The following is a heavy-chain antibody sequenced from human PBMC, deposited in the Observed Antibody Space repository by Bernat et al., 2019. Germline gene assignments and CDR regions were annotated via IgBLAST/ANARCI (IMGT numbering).Heavy chain of an antibody. CDR2: ISAYNGNT. Sequence: QGQLVQSGAEVKKPGASVKVSCKASGYTFTSYGISWVRQAPGQGLEWRGWISAYNGNTNYAQTLQGTVTMTTDTSTSPAYMELRSLRSDDTAVYYCARMWFGDSIMGGYYYYGMDVWGQGTTVTVSS. CDR1: GYTFTSYG. CDR3: ARMWFGDSIMGGYYYYGMDV. D-gene: IGHD3-10*01. J-gene: IGHJ6*02. V-gene: IGHV1-18*01.